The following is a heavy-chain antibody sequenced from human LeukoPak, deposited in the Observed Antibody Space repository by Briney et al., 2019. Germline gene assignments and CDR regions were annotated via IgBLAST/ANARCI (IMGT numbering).Heavy chain of an antibody. Sequence: GESLKISCKGSGYSFNSYWVGWVRQMPGKGLEWMGIIYPGDSNARYSPSFQGQVTISADKSTSTAYLQWSSLKASDTAMYYCARHITTTDISWFDPWGQGTLVTVSS. V-gene: IGHV5-51*01. J-gene: IGHJ5*02. CDR3: ARHITTTDISWFDP. CDR1: GYSFNSYW. D-gene: IGHD1-1*01. CDR2: IYPGDSNA.